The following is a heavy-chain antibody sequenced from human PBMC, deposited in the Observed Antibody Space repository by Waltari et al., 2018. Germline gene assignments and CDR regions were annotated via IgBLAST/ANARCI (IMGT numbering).Heavy chain of an antibody. CDR1: GGSFSGYY. CDR2: INHSGST. J-gene: IGHJ6*02. Sequence: VPLQQWGAGLLKPSETLSPTCAAHGGSFSGYYWSWIRQPPGKGLEWIGKINHSGSTSYNPSLKSRVTISVDTSKNQFALKLSSVTAADTAVYYCARGVGVWGQGTTVTVSS. CDR3: ARGVGV. V-gene: IGHV4-34*01.